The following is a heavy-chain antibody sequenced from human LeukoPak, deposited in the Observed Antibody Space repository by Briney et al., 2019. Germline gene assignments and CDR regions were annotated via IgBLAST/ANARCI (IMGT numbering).Heavy chain of an antibody. V-gene: IGHV4-39*07. Sequence: SETLSLTCTVSGGSLSRSSYYWGWIRQPPGKGLEWIGSIYYSGSYYSNPSLKSRVSISVDTSKNQSSLKLSSVTAADTAVYFCARVTIPIIWGAAEGRRENFYMDVWGKGTTVTVSS. CDR1: GGSLSRSSYY. CDR3: ARVTIPIIWGAAEGRRENFYMDV. CDR2: IYYSGSY. J-gene: IGHJ6*03. D-gene: IGHD3-16*01.